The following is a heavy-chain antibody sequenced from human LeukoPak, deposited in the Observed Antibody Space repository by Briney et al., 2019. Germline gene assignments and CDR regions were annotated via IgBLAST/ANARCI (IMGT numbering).Heavy chain of an antibody. D-gene: IGHD7-27*01. J-gene: IGHJ3*02. CDR3: LGMRRSSNAFDI. V-gene: IGHV4-39*02. Sequence: SETLSLTCTVSGDSINSNNYYWGWIRQPPKKGLEWIGKIYYSGGTYYNPSLKSRVAISVDTSKNHFSLKLTSVTATDTAVYYCLGMRRSSNAFDIWGQGTMVTVSS. CDR1: GDSINSNNYY. CDR2: IYYSGGT.